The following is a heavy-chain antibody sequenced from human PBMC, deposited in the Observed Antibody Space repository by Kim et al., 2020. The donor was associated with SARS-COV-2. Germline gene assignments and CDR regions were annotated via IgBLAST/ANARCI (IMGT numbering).Heavy chain of an antibody. CDR1: GFTFGDYA. CDR3: AKDFDYYDSSVACDY. J-gene: IGHJ4*02. CDR2: ISWNSGSI. D-gene: IGHD3-22*01. V-gene: IGHV3-9*01. Sequence: GGSLRLSCAASGFTFGDYAMHWVRQAPGKGLEWVSGISWNSGSIGYADSVKGRFTISRDNAKNSLYLQMNSLRAEDTALYYCAKDFDYYDSSVACDYWGQGTLVTVSS.